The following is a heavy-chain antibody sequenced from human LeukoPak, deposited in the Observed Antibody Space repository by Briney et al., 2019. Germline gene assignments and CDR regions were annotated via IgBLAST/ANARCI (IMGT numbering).Heavy chain of an antibody. D-gene: IGHD2-2*01. CDR3: ARICSSTSCQVDY. CDR1: GGSISSSSNY. V-gene: IGHV4-39*01. J-gene: IGHJ4*02. Sequence: SETLSLTCTVSGGSISSSSNYWGWIRQPPGKGLEWIGSIYYSGSTYYNPSLKSRVTISVDTSKHQFSLKLSSVTAADTAVYYCARICSSTSCQVDYWGQGTLVTVSS. CDR2: IYYSGST.